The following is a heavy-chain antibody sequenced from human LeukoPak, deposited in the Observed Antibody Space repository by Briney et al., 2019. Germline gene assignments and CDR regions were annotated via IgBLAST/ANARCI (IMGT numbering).Heavy chain of an antibody. CDR2: ISYDGSNK. CDR3: AKVGGYCSSTSCYWDY. CDR1: GFTFSSYG. Sequence: GGSLRLSCAASGFTFSSYGMHWVRQAPGKGLEWVAVISYDGSNKYYADSVKGRFTISRDNSKNTLYLQTNSLRAEDTAVYYCAKVGGYCSSTSCYWDYWGQETLVTVSS. D-gene: IGHD2-2*01. V-gene: IGHV3-30*18. J-gene: IGHJ4*02.